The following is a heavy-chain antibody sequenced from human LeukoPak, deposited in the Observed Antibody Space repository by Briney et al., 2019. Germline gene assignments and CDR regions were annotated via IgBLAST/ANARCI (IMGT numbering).Heavy chain of an antibody. J-gene: IGHJ4*02. D-gene: IGHD1-26*01. CDR3: ARDSARYSGSYYY. V-gene: IGHV1-2*02. CDR2: INPNSGGT. Sequence: ASVKVSCKASGYTFTGYYMHWVRQAPGQGLEWMGWINPNSGGTNYAQKFQGRVTMTRDTSISTAYMELSRLRSDDTAVYYCARDSARYSGSYYYWGQGTLVTVSS. CDR1: GYTFTGYY.